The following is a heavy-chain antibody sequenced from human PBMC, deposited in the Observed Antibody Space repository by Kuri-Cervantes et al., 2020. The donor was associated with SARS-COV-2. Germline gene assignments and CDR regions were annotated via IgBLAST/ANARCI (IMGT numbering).Heavy chain of an antibody. V-gene: IGHV1-18*01. CDR3: ARGIVVVVAAMGYFDY. J-gene: IGHJ4*02. CDR1: GYTFTSYG. CDR2: ISAYNGNT. D-gene: IGHD2-15*01. Sequence: ASVKVSCKASGYTFTSYGISWVRQAPGQGLEWMGWISAYNGNTSYAQELQGRVTMTTDTSTSTAYMELRSLRSDDTAVYYCARGIVVVVAAMGYFDYWGQGTLITVSS.